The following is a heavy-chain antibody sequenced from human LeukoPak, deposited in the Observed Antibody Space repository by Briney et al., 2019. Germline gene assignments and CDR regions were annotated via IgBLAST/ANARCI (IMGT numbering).Heavy chain of an antibody. D-gene: IGHD3-22*01. J-gene: IGHJ4*02. CDR3: ARGGNYYDTPGPPEN. CDR1: GYTFTSYY. V-gene: IGHV1-46*01. Sequence: ASVKVSCKASGYTFTSYYMHWVRQAPGQGLEWMGIINPSGGSTSYAQKFQGRVTMTRDMYTSTVYMELSSLRSEDTAVYYWARGGNYYDTPGPPENWGQGTLVTVSS. CDR2: INPSGGST.